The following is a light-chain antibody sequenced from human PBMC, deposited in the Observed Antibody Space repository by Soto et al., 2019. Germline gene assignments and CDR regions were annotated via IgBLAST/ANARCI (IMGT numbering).Light chain of an antibody. CDR1: SSDVGGYNY. V-gene: IGLV2-14*01. Sequence: QSALTRPASVSGSPGQSITISCTGTSSDVGGYNYVSWYQQHPGKAPKLMIYEVSNRPSGVSNRFSGSKSGNTASLTISGLQAEDEADYYCSSYTSISTWVFGGGTKLTVL. CDR2: EVS. J-gene: IGLJ3*02. CDR3: SSYTSISTWV.